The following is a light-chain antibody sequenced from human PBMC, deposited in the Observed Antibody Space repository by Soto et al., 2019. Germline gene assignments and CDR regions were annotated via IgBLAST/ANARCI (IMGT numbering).Light chain of an antibody. V-gene: IGKV3-20*01. CDR3: QQYGNSLIT. J-gene: IGKJ5*01. CDR2: GAS. CDR1: QSVSNNY. Sequence: MLLTQSPGKLSLSTGERATLYCRASQSVSNNYLAWYQQKPGQAPRLLIYGASNRATGIPDRFSGSGSGTDFTLTISSLEPEDFAVYYCQQYGNSLITFAQVTRLETK.